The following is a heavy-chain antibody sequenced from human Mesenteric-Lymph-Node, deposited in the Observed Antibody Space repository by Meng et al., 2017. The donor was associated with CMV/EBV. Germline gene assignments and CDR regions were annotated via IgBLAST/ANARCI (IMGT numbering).Heavy chain of an antibody. Sequence: GESLKISCAASGFTLSSYTMMWVRQAPGKGLEWVSDISTTGINTYYADSVKGRFTISRDNAKNSLYLQMSSLRAEDTAIYYCARAALYRVPPWIDNWGQGTLVTVSS. V-gene: IGHV3-48*03. J-gene: IGHJ4*02. CDR1: GFTLSSYT. D-gene: IGHD1-26*01. CDR2: ISTTGINT. CDR3: ARAALYRVPPWIDN.